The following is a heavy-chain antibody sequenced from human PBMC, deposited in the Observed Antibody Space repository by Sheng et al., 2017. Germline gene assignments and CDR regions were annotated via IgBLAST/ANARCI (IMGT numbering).Heavy chain of an antibody. Sequence: EVQLVESGGGLVQPGRSLRLSCAASGFTFDDYAMHWVRQAPGKGLEWVSGISWNSGSIGYADSVKGRFTISRDNAKNSLYLQMNSLRAEDMALYYCAKGQYSSSSDWFDPWGRGNPGHRLL. V-gene: IGHV3-9*03. CDR3: AKGQYSSSSDWFDP. CDR2: ISWNSGSI. J-gene: IGHJ5*02. CDR1: GFTFDDYA. D-gene: IGHD6-6*01.